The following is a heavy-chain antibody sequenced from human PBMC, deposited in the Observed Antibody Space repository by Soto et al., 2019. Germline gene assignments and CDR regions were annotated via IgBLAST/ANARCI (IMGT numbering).Heavy chain of an antibody. D-gene: IGHD2-2*01. CDR3: ARDIVLVPAAPAPYYSYYYGMDV. Sequence: SQTLSLTCAISGDSVSSNSAAWNWIRQSPSRGLEWLGRTYYRSKWYNDYAVSVKSRITINPDTSKNQFSLQLNSVTPEDTAVYYCARDIVLVPAAPAPYYSYYYGMDVWGQGTTVTVSS. CDR2: TYYRSKWYN. J-gene: IGHJ6*02. CDR1: GDSVSSNSAA. V-gene: IGHV6-1*01.